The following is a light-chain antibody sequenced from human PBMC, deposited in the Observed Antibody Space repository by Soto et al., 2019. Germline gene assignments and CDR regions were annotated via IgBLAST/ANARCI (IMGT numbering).Light chain of an antibody. CDR1: QGISTY. Sequence: DIQMTQSPSSLSASVGDRVTITCRASQGISTYLNWYQQKPGKAPKLLIYAASSLQSGVPSRFSGSGSETDFTLTISSLQPEHFATYSCQQSYSTTWTFGQGIKVEIK. J-gene: IGKJ1*01. CDR3: QQSYSTTWT. CDR2: AAS. V-gene: IGKV1-39*01.